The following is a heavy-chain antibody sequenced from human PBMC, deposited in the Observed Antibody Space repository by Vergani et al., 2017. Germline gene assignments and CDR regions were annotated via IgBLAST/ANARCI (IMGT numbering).Heavy chain of an antibody. CDR3: ARDTVQYYYDSSGYSDYYYYYGMDV. Sequence: QVQLQESGPGLVKPSQTLSLTCTVSGGSISSGSYYWSWIRQPAGKGLEWIGYIYYSGSTNYNPSLKSRVTISVDTSKNQFSLKLSSVTAADTAVYYCARDTVQYYYDSSGYSDYYYYYGMDVWGQGTTVTVSS. D-gene: IGHD3-22*01. CDR1: GGSISSGSYY. V-gene: IGHV4-61*10. CDR2: IYYSGST. J-gene: IGHJ6*02.